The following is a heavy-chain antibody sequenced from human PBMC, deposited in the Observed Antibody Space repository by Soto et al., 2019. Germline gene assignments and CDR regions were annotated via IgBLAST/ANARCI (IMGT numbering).Heavy chain of an antibody. V-gene: IGHV1-46*01. CDR1: GYTFTSYY. CDR2: INPSGGST. D-gene: IGHD3-22*01. CDR3: ARVWDYYDSSGYPHPNWFDP. J-gene: IGHJ5*02. Sequence: ASVKVSCKASGYTFTSYYMHWVRQAPGQGLEWMGIINPSGGSTSYAQKFQGRVTMTRDTSTSTAYMELRSLRSDDTAVYYCARVWDYYDSSGYPHPNWFDPWGQGTLVTVSS.